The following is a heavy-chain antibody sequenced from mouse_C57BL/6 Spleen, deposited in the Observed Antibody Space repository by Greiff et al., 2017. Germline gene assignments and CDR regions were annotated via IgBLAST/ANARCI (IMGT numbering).Heavy chain of an antibody. V-gene: IGHV1-72*01. CDR1: GYTFTSYW. D-gene: IGHD1-1*01. CDR3: ARYYYSKSDWDYAMDY. J-gene: IGHJ4*01. CDR2: IDPKSGGT. Sequence: QVQLQQPGAELVKPGASVKLSCKASGYTFTSYWMHWVKQRPGRGLEWIGRIDPKSGGTMYNEKFKSKGTLTVDKPASTAYMQLSSLTSEDSAVYYCARYYYSKSDWDYAMDYWGQGTSGTVSS.